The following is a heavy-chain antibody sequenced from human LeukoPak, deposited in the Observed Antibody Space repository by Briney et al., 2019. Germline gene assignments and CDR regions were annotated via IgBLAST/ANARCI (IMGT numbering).Heavy chain of an antibody. V-gene: IGHV4-59*10. J-gene: IGHJ4*02. D-gene: IGHD6-19*01. CDR1: GGSFSGYY. CDR2: IYTSGST. CDR3: ARGGFIAVAGWGY. Sequence: PSETLSLTCAVYGGSFSGYYWSWIRQPAGKGLEWIGRIYTSGSTNYNPSLKSRVTISVDTSKNQFSLKLSSVTAADTAVYYCARGGFIAVAGWGYWGQGTLVTVSS.